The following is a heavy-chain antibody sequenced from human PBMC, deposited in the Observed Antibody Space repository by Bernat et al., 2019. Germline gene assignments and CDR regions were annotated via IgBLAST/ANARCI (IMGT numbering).Heavy chain of an antibody. Sequence: QEQLVESGGGVVQPGTSLRLSCAASGYTFSNYAMHWVRQAPGKGLEWVSLISYNGDTEYYADSVKGRFTISRDNSKNILYLQMTSLRIEDTAVYFCAREIRGFYEAYWGQEVLVTVSS. CDR1: GYTFSNYA. J-gene: IGHJ4*02. D-gene: IGHD5/OR15-5a*01. CDR2: ISYNGDTE. CDR3: AREIRGFYEAY. V-gene: IGHV3-30-3*01.